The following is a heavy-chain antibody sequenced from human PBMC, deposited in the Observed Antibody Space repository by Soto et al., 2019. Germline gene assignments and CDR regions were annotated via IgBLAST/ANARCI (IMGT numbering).Heavy chain of an antibody. V-gene: IGHV4-59*01. J-gene: IGHJ4*02. CDR2: IYFRGTT. Sequence: SETLSLTCTVSGGSISSYYWSWIRQPPGKGLEWIGYIYFRGTTNYNPSLKSRVTISADTFKNQFSLKLNSVTAADTAVYYCARMNYYDTSGYPFDYWGQGRMVTVSS. CDR3: ARMNYYDTSGYPFDY. CDR1: GGSISSYY. D-gene: IGHD3-22*01.